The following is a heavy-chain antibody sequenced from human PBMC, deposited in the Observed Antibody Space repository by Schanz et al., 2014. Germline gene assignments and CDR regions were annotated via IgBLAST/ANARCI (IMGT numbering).Heavy chain of an antibody. CDR3: AKTPREYCNYDNCPNWFDS. Sequence: EVQLVESGGGLVKPGGSLRLSCAASTSIFNHAWMSWVRQAPGKGLEWVSAISASGGTTYYADSVKGRFTISRDNSKNTLYLQMNSLRAEDTAVYYCAKTPREYCNYDNCPNWFDSWGQGTLXTASS. CDR2: ISASGGTT. D-gene: IGHD2-15*01. J-gene: IGHJ5*01. V-gene: IGHV3-23*04. CDR1: TSIFNHAW.